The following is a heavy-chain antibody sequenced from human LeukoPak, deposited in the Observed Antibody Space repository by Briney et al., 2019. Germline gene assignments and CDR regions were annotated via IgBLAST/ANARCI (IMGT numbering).Heavy chain of an antibody. CDR3: AREGVAGTWFDP. V-gene: IGHV1-8*01. D-gene: IGHD6-19*01. J-gene: IGHJ5*02. CDR2: MNPNSGNT. Sequence: GASVKVSCKASGYTFTSYDINWVRQATGQGLEWMGWMNPNSGNTGYAQKLQGRVTMTTDTSTSTAYMELRSLKSDDTAVYYCAREGVAGTWFDPWGQGTLVTVSS. CDR1: GYTFTSYD.